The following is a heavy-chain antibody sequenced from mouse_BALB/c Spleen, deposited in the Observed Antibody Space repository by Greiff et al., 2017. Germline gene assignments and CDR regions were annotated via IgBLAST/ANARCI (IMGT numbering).Heavy chain of an antibody. CDR1: GYTFTDYA. V-gene: IGHV1S137*01. CDR2: ISTYYGDA. D-gene: IGHD1-1*01. J-gene: IGHJ2*01. CDR3: ARGDYYGSSRFDY. Sequence: VKLVESGAELVRPGVSVKISCKGSGYTFTDYAMHWVKQSHAKSLEWIGVISTYYGDASYNQKFKGKATMTVDKSSSTAYMELARLTSEDSAIYYCARGDYYGSSRFDYWGQGTTLTVSS.